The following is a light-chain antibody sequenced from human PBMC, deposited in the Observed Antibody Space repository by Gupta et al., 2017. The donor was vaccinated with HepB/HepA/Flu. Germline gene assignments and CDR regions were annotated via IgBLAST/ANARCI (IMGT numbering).Light chain of an antibody. CDR1: QGISTF. CDR3: QQSYSAPPNN. Sequence: DIQMTQSPSSLSASVGDRVTITCRASQGISTFLNWYQQKPGRAPKVLIYSASSLQSGVPSRFSGSGSGTDFTLTISRLQPEDSATYYCQQSYSAPPNNFGQGTKLEI. CDR2: SAS. V-gene: IGKV1-39*01. J-gene: IGKJ2*01.